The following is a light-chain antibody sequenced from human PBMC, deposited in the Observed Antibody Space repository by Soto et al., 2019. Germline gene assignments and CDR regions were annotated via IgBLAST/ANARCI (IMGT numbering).Light chain of an antibody. V-gene: IGLV2-14*01. CDR1: SSDGGGDNY. Sequence: SALSQPASVSVSPGQSITVSCPGTSSDGGGDNYVSLYQQHPGKAPKLMIYDVSNRPSGVSNRFSGSKSGNTASLTISGLQAEDEADYYCSSYTSSSTLPYVFGTGTKVTVL. CDR2: DVS. CDR3: SSYTSSSTLPYV. J-gene: IGLJ1*01.